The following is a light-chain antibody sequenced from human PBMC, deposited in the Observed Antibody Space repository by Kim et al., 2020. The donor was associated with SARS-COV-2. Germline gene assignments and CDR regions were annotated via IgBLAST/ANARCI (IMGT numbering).Light chain of an antibody. J-gene: IGLJ3*02. Sequence: GQPVTISCTGTRTDAGGYNYVSWYQHHPGKAPRLMIYDVSKRPSGVPDRFSGSKSGSTASLTISGLQAEDEADYYCCSYAGTYTWVFGGGTKLTVL. CDR3: CSYAGTYTWV. CDR1: RTDAGGYNY. CDR2: DVS. V-gene: IGLV2-11*01.